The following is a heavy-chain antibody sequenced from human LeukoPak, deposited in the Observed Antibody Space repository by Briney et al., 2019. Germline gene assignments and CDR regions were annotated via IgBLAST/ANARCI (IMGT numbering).Heavy chain of an antibody. Sequence: PSETLSLTCSVSGDSISTSSYYWGWIRQPPGKGLEWIGTIYYSGSTYYNPSLTSRVTISVDTSKNQFSLKLSSVTAADTAVYYCARFEAVRSIAALVSWFDPWGQGTLVTVSS. V-gene: IGHV4-39*07. CDR2: IYYSGST. J-gene: IGHJ5*02. CDR3: ARFEAVRSIAALVSWFDP. CDR1: GDSISTSSYY. D-gene: IGHD6-6*01.